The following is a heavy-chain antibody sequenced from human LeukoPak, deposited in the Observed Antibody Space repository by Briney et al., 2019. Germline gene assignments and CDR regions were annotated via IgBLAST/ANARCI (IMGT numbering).Heavy chain of an antibody. J-gene: IGHJ4*02. CDR1: GXTFSSYA. CDR3: AKDFWSGYYPNY. V-gene: IGHV3-23*01. CDR2: SGSGGST. D-gene: IGHD3-3*01. Sequence: GGSLRLSCAASGXTFSSYAVSWVRQAPGKGLEWVSGSGSGGSTYYADSVKGRFTISRDNSKNTLYLQMDSLRAEDTAVYYCAKDFWSGYYPNYWGQGTLVTVSS.